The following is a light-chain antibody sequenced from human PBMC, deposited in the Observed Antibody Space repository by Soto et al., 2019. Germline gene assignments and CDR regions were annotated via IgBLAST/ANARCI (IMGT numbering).Light chain of an antibody. Sequence: EIVMTQSPATLSVSPGERATLSCRASQSVGSNLAWYRQKPGQVPRLLIYDASTRATAIPAKLSGSGSGTEFTLTISRLQSEEIAVYDCQQYYNRARTFGQGTKVEIK. CDR3: QQYYNRART. V-gene: IGKV3-15*01. CDR2: DAS. CDR1: QSVGSN. J-gene: IGKJ1*01.